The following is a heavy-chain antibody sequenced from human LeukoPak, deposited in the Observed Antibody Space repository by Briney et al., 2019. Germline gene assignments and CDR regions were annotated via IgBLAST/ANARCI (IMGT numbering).Heavy chain of an antibody. CDR1: GGSISSGGYY. J-gene: IGHJ3*02. D-gene: IGHD6-6*01. Sequence: PSETLSLTCTVSGGSISSGGYYWSWLRQPPGKGLEWIGYIYHSGSTYYNPSLKSRVTISVDRSKNQFSLKLISVTAADTAVYYCARAPSSPGAFDIWGQGTMVTVSS. CDR3: ARAPSSPGAFDI. CDR2: IYHSGST. V-gene: IGHV4-30-2*01.